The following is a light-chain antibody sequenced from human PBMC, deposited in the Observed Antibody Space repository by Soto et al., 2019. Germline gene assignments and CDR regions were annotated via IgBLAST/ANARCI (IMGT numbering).Light chain of an antibody. Sequence: QSVLTQPRSVSGSPGQSVTISCTGTSSDVADYNYVSWYQQRPGKAPKLMIYEVSNRPSGVSNRFSGSKSGNTASLTISGLQAEDEADYYCSSYTSTTTYVFGTGTKVTVL. CDR3: SSYTSTTTYV. V-gene: IGLV2-14*01. J-gene: IGLJ1*01. CDR1: SSDVADYNY. CDR2: EVS.